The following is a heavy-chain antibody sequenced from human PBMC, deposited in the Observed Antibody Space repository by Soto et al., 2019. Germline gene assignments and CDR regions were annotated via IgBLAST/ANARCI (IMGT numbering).Heavy chain of an antibody. D-gene: IGHD1-26*01. V-gene: IGHV4-34*01. CDR3: ARQRPTDGRWEFANYYGMDV. Sequence: ETLSLTCAVYGGSFSGYYWSWIRQPPGKGLEWIGEINHSGSTNYNPSLKSRVTISVDTSKNQFSLKLSSVTAAETAVYYCARQRPTDGRWEFANYYGMDVWGQGTPVTVSS. CDR1: GGSFSGYY. CDR2: INHSGST. J-gene: IGHJ6*02.